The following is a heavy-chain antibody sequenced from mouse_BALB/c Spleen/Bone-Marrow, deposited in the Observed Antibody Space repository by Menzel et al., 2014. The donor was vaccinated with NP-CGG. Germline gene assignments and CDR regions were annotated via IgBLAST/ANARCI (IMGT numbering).Heavy chain of an antibody. CDR2: INPSNGRT. D-gene: IGHD1-1*01. Sequence: VQLQQSGAELVKPGASVKLSCKASGYTFTSYWIHWVKQRPGQGLEWIGEINPSNGRTNYNEKFKSKATLIVDKSSSTAYMQLSSLTSEDSAVYYCARLLLRFYALDYWGQGTSVTVSS. J-gene: IGHJ4*01. V-gene: IGHV1S81*02. CDR1: GYTFTSYW. CDR3: ARLLLRFYALDY.